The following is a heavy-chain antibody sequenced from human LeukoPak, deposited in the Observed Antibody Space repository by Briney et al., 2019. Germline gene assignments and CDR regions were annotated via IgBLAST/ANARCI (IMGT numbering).Heavy chain of an antibody. CDR1: GYTFTSYA. CDR2: INTNTGNP. V-gene: IGHV7-4-1*01. J-gene: IGHJ4*02. CDR3: ARVSPMVRGVIIYDY. D-gene: IGHD3-10*01. Sequence: ASVKVSCKASGYTFTSYAMNWVRQAPGQGLEWMGWINTNTGNPTYAQGFTGRFVFSLDTSVSTAYLQIGSLKAEDTAVYYCARVSPMVRGVIIYDYWGQGTLVTVSS.